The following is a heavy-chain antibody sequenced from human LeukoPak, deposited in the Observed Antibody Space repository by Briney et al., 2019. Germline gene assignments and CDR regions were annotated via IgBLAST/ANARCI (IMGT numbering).Heavy chain of an antibody. CDR1: GYTFTSYG. V-gene: IGHV1-18*01. CDR3: ARDEAWSGYYSDY. J-gene: IGHJ4*02. CDR2: ISAYNGNT. D-gene: IGHD3-3*01. Sequence: ASVKVSCKASGYTFTSYGISWVRQAPGQGLEWMGWISAYNGNTNYAQKLQGRVTMTRDMSTSTVYMELSSLRSEDTAVYYCARDEAWSGYYSDYWGQGTLVTVSS.